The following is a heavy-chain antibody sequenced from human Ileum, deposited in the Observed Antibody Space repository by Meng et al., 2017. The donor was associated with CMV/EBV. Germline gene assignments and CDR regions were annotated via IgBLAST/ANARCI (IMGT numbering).Heavy chain of an antibody. J-gene: IGHJ4*02. CDR2: FHPGGWT. D-gene: IGHD5-24*01. V-gene: IGHV4-34*01. CDR1: GGSFSGFH. CDR3: VRAMNEEIN. Sequence: LSLTCAVYGGSFSGFHCNWIRQPPGKGLEWIGEFHPGGWTNYNPSLKSRVTMSIDTSKNQFSLKVNSVTAADTAVYFCVRAMNEEINWGQGTLVTVSS.